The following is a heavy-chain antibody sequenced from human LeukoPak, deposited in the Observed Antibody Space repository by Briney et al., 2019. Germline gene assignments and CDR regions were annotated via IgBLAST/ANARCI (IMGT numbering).Heavy chain of an antibody. CDR2: ISGSGGST. D-gene: IGHD2-21*02. CDR3: ATSPIVVVTAPEYYMDV. CDR1: GFTFSSYG. J-gene: IGHJ6*03. V-gene: IGHV3-23*01. Sequence: GGSLRLSCAASGFTFSSYGMSWVRQAPGKGLEWVSAISGSGGSTYYADSVKGRFTISRDNSKNTLYLQMNSLRAEDTAVYYCATSPIVVVTAPEYYMDVWGKGTTVTISS.